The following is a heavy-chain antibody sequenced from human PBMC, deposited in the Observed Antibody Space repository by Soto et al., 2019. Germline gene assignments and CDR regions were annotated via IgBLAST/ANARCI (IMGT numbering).Heavy chain of an antibody. V-gene: IGHV3-53*01. Sequence: GGSLRLSCAASGFTVSSNYMSWVRQAPGKGLEWVSVIYSGGSTYYADSVKGRFTISRDNSKNTLYLQMNSLRAEDTAVYYCARVPLEGGPNSPDYYYYYGMDVWGQGTTVTVSS. CDR2: IYSGGST. CDR1: GFTVSSNY. D-gene: IGHD3-3*01. J-gene: IGHJ6*02. CDR3: ARVPLEGGPNSPDYYYYYGMDV.